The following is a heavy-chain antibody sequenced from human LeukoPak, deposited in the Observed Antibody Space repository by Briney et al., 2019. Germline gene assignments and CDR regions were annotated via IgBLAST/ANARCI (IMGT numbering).Heavy chain of an antibody. V-gene: IGHV3-21*06. CDR2: ITSGSSYI. CDR1: GFTFSSYN. J-gene: IGHJ6*03. Sequence: GGSLRLSCAASGFTFSSYNMNWVRQAPGQGLEWVSSITSGSSYIYYADSVKGRFTISRDNAKNSLYLQMNSLSPDDTAVYFCARDPYSGNYGNDYYYYMDVWGKGTTVTISS. CDR3: ARDPYSGNYGNDYYYYMDV. D-gene: IGHD1-26*01.